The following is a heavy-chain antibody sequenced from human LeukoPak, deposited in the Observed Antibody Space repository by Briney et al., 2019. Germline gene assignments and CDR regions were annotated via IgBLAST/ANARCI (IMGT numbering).Heavy chain of an antibody. V-gene: IGHV4-30-2*01. Sequence: PSETLSLTCTVSGGSISSGGYYWSWIRQPPGKGLEWIGYIYHSGSTYYNPSLKSRVTISVDRSKNQFSLKLSSVTAADTAVYYCASSWSSYNWFDPWGQGTLVTVSS. D-gene: IGHD6-13*01. CDR1: GGSISSGGYY. CDR2: IYHSGST. J-gene: IGHJ5*02. CDR3: ASSWSSYNWFDP.